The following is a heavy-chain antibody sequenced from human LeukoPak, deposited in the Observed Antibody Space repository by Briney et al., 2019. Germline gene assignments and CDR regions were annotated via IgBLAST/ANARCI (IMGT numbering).Heavy chain of an antibody. CDR1: GGSISTGDYY. Sequence: SETLSLTCTVSGGSISTGDYYWSWIRQPPGKGLEWIGNIYYSGSTYYSASLKSRGTISVDTSKTQSSLKLSAVTAADTAVYYCARVSRFYRAVPPGGMAVWGQGTTVTVSS. CDR3: ARVSRFYRAVPPGGMAV. J-gene: IGHJ6*02. D-gene: IGHD2/OR15-2a*01. CDR2: IYYSGST. V-gene: IGHV4-30-4*01.